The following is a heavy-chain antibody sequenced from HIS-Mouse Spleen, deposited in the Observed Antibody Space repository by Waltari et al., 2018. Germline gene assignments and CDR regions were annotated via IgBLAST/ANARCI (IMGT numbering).Heavy chain of an antibody. J-gene: IGHJ1*01. Sequence: QVQLVESGGGVVQPGRSLRLSCAASGFTFSSYGMHWVRQAPGKGREWVAVIWYDGSNKYYADCVKGRFTISRDNSKNTLYLQMNSLRAEDTAVYYCAKDRGAYRAEYFQHWGQGTLVTVSS. CDR2: IWYDGSNK. D-gene: IGHD4-4*01. CDR3: AKDRGAYRAEYFQH. V-gene: IGHV3-33*06. CDR1: GFTFSSYG.